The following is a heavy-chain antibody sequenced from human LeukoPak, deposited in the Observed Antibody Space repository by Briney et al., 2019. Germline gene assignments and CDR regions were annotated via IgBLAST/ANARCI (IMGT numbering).Heavy chain of an antibody. Sequence: GGSLRHSCSASGFTFSNYWMTWVRQSPGKGLEWVAIIKHDGSDKYCVDSVKGRFTISRDNAKNSLYLQMSSLRAEDTAVYYCARGGHRQKEFWGQGTLVTVSS. CDR2: IKHDGSDK. J-gene: IGHJ4*02. CDR3: ARGGHRQKEF. V-gene: IGHV3-7*01. CDR1: GFTFSNYW. D-gene: IGHD3-10*01.